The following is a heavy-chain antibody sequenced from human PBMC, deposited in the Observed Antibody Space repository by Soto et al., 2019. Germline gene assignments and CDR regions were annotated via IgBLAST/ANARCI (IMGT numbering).Heavy chain of an antibody. CDR1: GFTVISNY. CDR2: IYSGGST. V-gene: IGHV3-53*01. Sequence: GGSLRLSCASSGFTVISNYMSWVRQAPGKGLEWVSVIYSGGSTYYADSVKGRFTISRDNSKNTLYLQMNSLRAEDTAVYYCARGPMVRGVLGAFDIWGQGTMVTVSS. J-gene: IGHJ3*02. D-gene: IGHD3-10*01. CDR3: ARGPMVRGVLGAFDI.